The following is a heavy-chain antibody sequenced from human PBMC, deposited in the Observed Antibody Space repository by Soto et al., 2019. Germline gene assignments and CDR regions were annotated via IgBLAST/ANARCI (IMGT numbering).Heavy chain of an antibody. CDR1: GGTFSSYA. D-gene: IGHD3-22*01. CDR3: ARALYDRSGYYKNYYYYYGMDL. J-gene: IGHJ6*02. Sequence: QVQLVQSGAEVKKPGSSVKVSCKASGGTFSSYAISWVRQAPGQGLEWMGGVIAIFGTANYAQKFQGRVTITTDKSTSTAYMGLSSLRSEDTAVYYCARALYDRSGYYKNYYYYYGMDLWGQGTTVNVSS. CDR2: VIAIFGTA. V-gene: IGHV1-69*06.